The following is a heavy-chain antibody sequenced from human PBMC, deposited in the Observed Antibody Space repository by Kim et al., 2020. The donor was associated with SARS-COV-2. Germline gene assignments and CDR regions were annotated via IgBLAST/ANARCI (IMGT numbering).Heavy chain of an antibody. CDR3: ARKPTTSSWSYYVEY. CDR1: GFSFSNYA. J-gene: IGHJ4*01. V-gene: IGHV3-30*04. Sequence: GGSLRLSCAASGFSFSNYAMYWVRQAPGKGLEWVALISYDGTNKDYADSVKGRFTISRDNSKNTLYLQMNSLRVEDTAVYFCARKPTTSSWSYYVEYWGQGTLVTVSS. D-gene: IGHD6-13*01. CDR2: ISYDGTNK.